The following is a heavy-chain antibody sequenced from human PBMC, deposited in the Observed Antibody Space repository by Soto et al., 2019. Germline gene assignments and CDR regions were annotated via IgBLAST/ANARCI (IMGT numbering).Heavy chain of an antibody. V-gene: IGHV4-39*01. Sequence: QLQLQESGPGLVKPSETLSLTCSVSGGSISSSSDYWGWIRQPPGKGLEWIGSISYSGSTSYNPSLKSRVTLSVDTSKPQFSLKLSSVTAADTAMYYCARHESLYRRPFHYYYYMDVWGKGTTVTVSS. CDR1: GGSISSSSDY. J-gene: IGHJ6*03. CDR3: ARHESLYRRPFHYYYYMDV. D-gene: IGHD3-16*02. CDR2: ISYSGST.